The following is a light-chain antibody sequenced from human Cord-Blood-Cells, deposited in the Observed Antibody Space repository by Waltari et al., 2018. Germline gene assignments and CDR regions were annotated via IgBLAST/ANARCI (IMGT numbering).Light chain of an antibody. CDR3: CSYAGSSTYV. CDR1: SSDAGSYNL. Sequence: QSALTQPASVSGSPGQSITIPCTGTSSDAGSYNLVSWYQQHPGKAPKLMIYEGSKRPSGVSHRFSGSKSGNTASLTISGLQAEDEADYYCCSYAGSSTYVFGTGTKVTVL. J-gene: IGLJ1*01. V-gene: IGLV2-23*01. CDR2: EGS.